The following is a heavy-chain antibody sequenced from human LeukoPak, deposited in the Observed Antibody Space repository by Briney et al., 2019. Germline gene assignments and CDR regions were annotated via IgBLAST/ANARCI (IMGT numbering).Heavy chain of an antibody. CDR2: IFYTGST. Sequence: PSETLPLTCTVSGDSISSGGHYWNWIRQRPGKGLEWIGYIFYTGSTYYNPSLKSRVTISVDTSKNQFSLKLSSVTAADTAVYYCARSPGIWNEYGRLEYWGQGALVTVSS. CDR1: GDSISSGGHY. D-gene: IGHD1-1*01. V-gene: IGHV4-31*03. CDR3: ARSPGIWNEYGRLEY. J-gene: IGHJ4*02.